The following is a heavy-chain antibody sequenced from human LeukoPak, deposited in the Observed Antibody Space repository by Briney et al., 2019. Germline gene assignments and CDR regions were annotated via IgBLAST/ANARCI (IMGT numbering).Heavy chain of an antibody. CDR3: ARDRGIEAFDI. Sequence: GGSLRLSCAASGFTFSSYSMNWVRQAPGKGLEWVSSISSSSSYIYYADSVKGRFTISRDNAKNSLYLQMNSLRAEDTAVYYCARDRGIEAFDIWGQGTMVTVSS. CDR2: ISSSSSYI. J-gene: IGHJ3*02. CDR1: GFTFSSYS. V-gene: IGHV3-21*01. D-gene: IGHD3-10*01.